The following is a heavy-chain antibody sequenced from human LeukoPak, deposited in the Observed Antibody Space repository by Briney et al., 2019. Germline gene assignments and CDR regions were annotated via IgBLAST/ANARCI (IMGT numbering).Heavy chain of an antibody. CDR1: GFIFNVYD. D-gene: IGHD4-17*01. CDR3: ARGAVTYYYHYMDV. Sequence: PGGSLRLSCAASGFIFNVYDFSWVRQVPGKGLEWVSSITSSSVYIYYADSVKGRFTISRDNARNSLYLQMNNVRAEDTALYYCARGAVTYYYHYMDVWGKGAAVIVSS. J-gene: IGHJ6*03. V-gene: IGHV3-21*04. CDR2: ITSSSVYI.